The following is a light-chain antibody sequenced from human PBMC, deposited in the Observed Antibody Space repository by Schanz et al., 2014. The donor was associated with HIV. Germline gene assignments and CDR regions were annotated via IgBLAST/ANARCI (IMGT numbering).Light chain of an antibody. CDR2: DAS. J-gene: IGKJ5*01. Sequence: IQMTQSPSTLSASVGDRVTITCRASRSIKSHLNWYQQKPGKAPNLLIYDASSLQSGVPSRFSGSGSGTDFTLTISGLQHDDFATYYCQQSYSAPTITFGQGTRLEIK. V-gene: IGKV1-39*01. CDR3: QQSYSAPTIT. CDR1: RSIKSH.